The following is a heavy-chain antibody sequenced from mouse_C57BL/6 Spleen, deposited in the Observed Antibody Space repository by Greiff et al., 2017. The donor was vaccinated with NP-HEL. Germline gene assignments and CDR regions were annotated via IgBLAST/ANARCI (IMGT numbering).Heavy chain of an antibody. CDR2: IYPSDSET. V-gene: IGHV1-61*01. CDR1: GYTFTSYW. J-gene: IGHJ4*01. D-gene: IGHD1-1*01. CDR3: ARADYGSSYAMDD. Sequence: QVQLQQPGAELVRPGSSVKLSCKASGYTFTSYWMDWVKQRPGQGLEWIGNIYPSDSETHYNQKFKDKATLTVDKSSSTAYMQLSSLTSEDSAVYYCARADYGSSYAMDDWGQGTSVTVSS.